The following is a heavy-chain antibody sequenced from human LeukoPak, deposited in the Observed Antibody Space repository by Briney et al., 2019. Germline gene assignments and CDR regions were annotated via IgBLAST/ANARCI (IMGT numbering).Heavy chain of an antibody. V-gene: IGHV3-9*01. CDR2: ISWNSGSI. CDR1: GFTFDDYA. CDR3: TRVLYSSGWYGDHY. Sequence: GRSLRLSCAASGFTFDDYAIHWVRQAPGKGLEWVSGISWNSGSIGYADSVKGRFTISRDNAKNSLYLQMNSLRAEDTAVYYCTRVLYSSGWYGDHYWGQGALVTVSS. J-gene: IGHJ4*02. D-gene: IGHD6-19*01.